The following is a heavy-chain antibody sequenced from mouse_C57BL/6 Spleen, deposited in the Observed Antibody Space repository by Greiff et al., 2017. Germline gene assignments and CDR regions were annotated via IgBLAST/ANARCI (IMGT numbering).Heavy chain of an antibody. CDR3: AMVYYYDGSYYLDY. V-gene: IGHV1-72*01. CDR2: IDPNSGGT. CDR1: GYTFTSYW. J-gene: IGHJ2*01. Sequence: VQLQQPGAELVKPGASVKLSCKASGYTFTSYWMHWVKQRPGRGLEWIGRIDPNSGGTKYNEKFKSKATLTVAKPSSTAYMQRSSLTSEDSAVYCCAMVYYYDGSYYLDYWGQGTTLTVSS. D-gene: IGHD1-1*01.